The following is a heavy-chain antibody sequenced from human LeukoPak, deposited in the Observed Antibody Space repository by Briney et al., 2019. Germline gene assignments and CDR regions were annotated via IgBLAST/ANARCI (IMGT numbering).Heavy chain of an antibody. D-gene: IGHD3-9*01. V-gene: IGHV1-2*02. CDR2: INPNSGGT. CDR3: ARNYDILTGGWFDP. J-gene: IGHJ5*02. Sequence: ASVKVSCKASGYTFTGYYMHWVRQAPGQGLERMGWINPNSGGTSYAQKFQGRVTMTRDTSISTAYMELSRLRSDDTAVYYCARNYDILTGGWFDPWGQGTLVTVSS. CDR1: GYTFTGYY.